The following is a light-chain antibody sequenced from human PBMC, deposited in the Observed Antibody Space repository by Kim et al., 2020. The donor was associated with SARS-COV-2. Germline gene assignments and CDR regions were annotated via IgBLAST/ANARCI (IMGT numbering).Light chain of an antibody. CDR1: SGSIDDEY. J-gene: IGLJ2*01. CDR3: QSYNRSNVV. Sequence: GRTVAISCTRSSGSIDDEYVQWYQQRPGGVPTTVIYEDDQRPSGVSDRFSGSIDNSSNSASLTISGLKTEDEADYYCQSYNRSNVVFGGGTQLTVL. CDR2: EDD. V-gene: IGLV6-57*03.